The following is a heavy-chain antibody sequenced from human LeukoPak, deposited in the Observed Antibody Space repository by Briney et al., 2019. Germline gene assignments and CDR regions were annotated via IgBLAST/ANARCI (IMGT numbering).Heavy chain of an antibody. J-gene: IGHJ4*02. V-gene: IGHV4-34*12. CDR1: GGSFSGYY. CDR2: IFYSGIT. D-gene: IGHD4-4*01. Sequence: SETLSLTCAVYGGSFSGYYWSWIRQPPGKGLEWIGSIFYSGITYYNPSLKSRVTISVDTSKNQFSLKLSSVTAADTAVYFCARIAVTTGLDYFDFWGQGTLVTVSS. CDR3: ARIAVTTGLDYFDF.